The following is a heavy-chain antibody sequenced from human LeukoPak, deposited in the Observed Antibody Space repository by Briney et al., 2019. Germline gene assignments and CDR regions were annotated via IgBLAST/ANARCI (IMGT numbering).Heavy chain of an antibody. J-gene: IGHJ4*02. CDR1: GFTFSSYG. CDR2: IWYDGSNK. V-gene: IGHV3-33*01. CDR3: ARDLLVEWTLFDY. Sequence: PGGSLRLSCAASGFTFSSYGMHWVRQAPGRGLEWVAVIWYDGSNKYYADSVKGRFTISRDNSKNTLYLQMNSLRAEDTAVYYCARDLLVEWTLFDYWGQGTLVTVSS. D-gene: IGHD3-3*01.